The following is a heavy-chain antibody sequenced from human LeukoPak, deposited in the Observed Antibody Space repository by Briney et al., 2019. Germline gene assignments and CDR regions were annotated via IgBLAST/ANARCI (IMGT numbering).Heavy chain of an antibody. D-gene: IGHD7-27*01. CDR3: ARLPQLGLYWYFDL. V-gene: IGHV4-38-2*01. Sequence: SETLSFTCAVSGYSISSGYYWGWIRQPPGKGLEWIGSIYHSGSTYYNPSLKSRVTISVDTSKNQFSLKLSSVTAADTAVYYCARLPQLGLYWYFDLWGRGTLVTVSS. CDR1: GYSISSGYY. J-gene: IGHJ2*01. CDR2: IYHSGST.